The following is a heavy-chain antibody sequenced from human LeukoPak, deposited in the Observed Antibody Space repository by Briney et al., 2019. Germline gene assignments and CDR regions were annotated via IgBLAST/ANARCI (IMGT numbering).Heavy chain of an antibody. J-gene: IGHJ5*02. CDR1: GGSVSSDNYY. Sequence: SETLSLTCTVSGGSVSSDNYYWSWIRQPPGKGLEWIGFISYSGSTNYNPSLKSRVTISVDPSKNQFSLKLSSVTAADTAVYYCARGTYDFWSGYTDWFDPWGQGTLVTVSS. D-gene: IGHD3-3*01. CDR3: ARGTYDFWSGYTDWFDP. CDR2: ISYSGST. V-gene: IGHV4-61*01.